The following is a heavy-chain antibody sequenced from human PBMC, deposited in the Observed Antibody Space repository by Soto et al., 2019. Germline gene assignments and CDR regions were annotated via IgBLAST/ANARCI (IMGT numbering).Heavy chain of an antibody. Sequence: GGSVKVSCKASGYTFTSYAMHWVRQAPGQRLEWMGWINAGNGNTKYSQKFQGRVTITRATSASTAYMELSSLSSEDTAVYHCARVGSRGYYYGAEYLQHWGQGTVVTVGS. CDR2: INAGNGNT. CDR1: GYTFTSYA. J-gene: IGHJ1*01. D-gene: IGHD3-22*01. V-gene: IGHV1-3*01. CDR3: ARVGSRGYYYGAEYLQH.